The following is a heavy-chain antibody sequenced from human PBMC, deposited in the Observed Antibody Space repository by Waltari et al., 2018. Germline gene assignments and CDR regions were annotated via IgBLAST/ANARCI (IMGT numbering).Heavy chain of an antibody. CDR2: ISGSGGST. Sequence: EVQLVESGGGLVQPGGSLRLSCAASGFTFSSYAMSWVRQAPGKGLEWVSVISGSGGSTNYADSVKGRFTISRDNSKNTLYLQMNSLRAEDTAVYYCAKVYGDYDDAFDIWGQGTMVTVSS. CDR1: GFTFSSYA. V-gene: IGHV3-23*04. J-gene: IGHJ3*02. D-gene: IGHD4-17*01. CDR3: AKVYGDYDDAFDI.